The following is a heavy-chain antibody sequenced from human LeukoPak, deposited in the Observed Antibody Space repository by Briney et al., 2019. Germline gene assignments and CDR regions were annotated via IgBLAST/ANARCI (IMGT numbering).Heavy chain of an antibody. V-gene: IGHV3-21*01. CDR3: ARDNSGHYDFWSGWPGTPRAFDI. J-gene: IGHJ3*02. CDR2: ISSSSSYI. D-gene: IGHD3-3*01. Sequence: GGSLRLSCAASGFTFSSYSKNWVRQAPGKGLEWVSSISSSSSYIYYADSVKGRFTISRDNAKNSLYLQMNSLRAEDTAVYYCARDNSGHYDFWSGWPGTPRAFDIWGQGTMVTVSS. CDR1: GFTFSSYS.